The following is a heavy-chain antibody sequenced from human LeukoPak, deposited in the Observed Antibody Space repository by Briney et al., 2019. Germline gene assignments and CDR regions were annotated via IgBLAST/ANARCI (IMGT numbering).Heavy chain of an antibody. J-gene: IGHJ6*03. CDR3: ARTTSSWYRELAYYYYYMDV. D-gene: IGHD6-13*01. CDR1: GGTFSSYA. CDR2: IIPIFGTA. Sequence: SVKVSCKASGGTFSSYAVSWVRQAPGQGLEWMGGIIPIFGTANYAQKFQGRVTITADESTSTAYMELSSLRSEDTAVYYCARTTSSWYRELAYYYYYMDVWGKGTTVTVSS. V-gene: IGHV1-69*13.